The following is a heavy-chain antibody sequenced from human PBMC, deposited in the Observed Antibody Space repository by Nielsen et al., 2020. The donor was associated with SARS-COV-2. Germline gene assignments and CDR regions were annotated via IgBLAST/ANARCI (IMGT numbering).Heavy chain of an antibody. Sequence: GESLKISCAASGFTFSSYSMNWVRQAPGKGLEWVSSISSSSYIYYADSVKGRFTISRDNAKNSLYLQMNSLRAEDTAVYYCARLSGGQWLVDYWGQGTLVTVSS. CDR1: GFTFSSYS. CDR2: ISSSSYI. D-gene: IGHD6-19*01. V-gene: IGHV3-21*04. CDR3: ARLSGGQWLVDY. J-gene: IGHJ4*02.